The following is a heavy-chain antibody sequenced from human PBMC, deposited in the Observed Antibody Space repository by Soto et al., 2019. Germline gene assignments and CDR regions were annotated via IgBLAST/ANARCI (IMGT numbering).Heavy chain of an antibody. Sequence: SETLSLTCAVYGGSFSGYYWSWIRQPPGKGLEWIGEINHSGSTNYNPSLKSRVTISVDTSKNQFSLKLSSVTAADTAVYYCARGFGSIVRDYRGQGTLVTVSS. D-gene: IGHD1-26*01. CDR1: GGSFSGYY. V-gene: IGHV4-34*01. J-gene: IGHJ4*02. CDR2: INHSGST. CDR3: ARGFGSIVRDY.